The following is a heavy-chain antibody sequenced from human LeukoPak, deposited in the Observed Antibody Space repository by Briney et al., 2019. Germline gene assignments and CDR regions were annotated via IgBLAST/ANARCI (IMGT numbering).Heavy chain of an antibody. D-gene: IGHD2-15*01. J-gene: IGHJ6*02. V-gene: IGHV4-59*01. CDR1: GGSISSYY. Sequence: SETLSLTCTVSGGSISSYYWSWIRQPPGKGLEWIGYIYYSGSTNYNPSLKSRVTISVDTSKNQFSLKLSSVIAADTAMYYCARVGGSNYYYGMDVWGQGTTVTVSS. CDR2: IYYSGST. CDR3: ARVGGSNYYYGMDV.